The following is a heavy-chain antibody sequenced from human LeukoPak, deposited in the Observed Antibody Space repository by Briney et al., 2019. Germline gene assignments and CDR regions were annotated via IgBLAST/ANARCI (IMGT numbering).Heavy chain of an antibody. V-gene: IGHV1-3*01. D-gene: IGHD5-18*01. J-gene: IGHJ4*02. CDR1: GYTFTHYT. CDR3: ARSGYSSGYVAYFDY. Sequence: WASVKVSCKASGYTFTHYTMHWVRQAPGHRLEWLGWINGGNGNTKYSQNFQGRVTITMDTSANPAYMELSSLRSEDTAVYYCARSGYSSGYVAYFDYWGQGTLVTVSS. CDR2: INGGNGNT.